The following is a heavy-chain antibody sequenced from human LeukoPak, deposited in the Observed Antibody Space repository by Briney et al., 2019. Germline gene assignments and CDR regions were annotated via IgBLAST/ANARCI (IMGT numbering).Heavy chain of an antibody. V-gene: IGHV1-46*01. CDR3: ARPNGLDAFDI. CDR2: INPTGDST. CDR1: GYTFTSYY. D-gene: IGHD3/OR15-3a*01. J-gene: IGHJ3*02. Sequence: ASVKVSCKASGYTFTSYYIHWVRQAPGQGLEWMGIINPTGDSTTYAQKFQGRITMTRDTSTSTVYMELSSLRSEDTALYYCARPNGLDAFDIWGEGTMVTVSS.